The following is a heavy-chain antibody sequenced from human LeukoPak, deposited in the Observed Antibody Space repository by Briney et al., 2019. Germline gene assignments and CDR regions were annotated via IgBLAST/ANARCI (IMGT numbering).Heavy chain of an antibody. CDR3: AREVSEGFDF. CDR1: GLTISSYW. CDR2: INSDGSST. Sequence: GGSLRLSCAASGLTISSYWMHWVRQSPGKGLVWVSRINSDGSSTTYADSVKGRFTVSRDNAKNSLYLQMNSLRAEDTALYYCAREVSEGFDFWGQGTLVTVSS. J-gene: IGHJ4*02. D-gene: IGHD3-22*01. V-gene: IGHV3-74*01.